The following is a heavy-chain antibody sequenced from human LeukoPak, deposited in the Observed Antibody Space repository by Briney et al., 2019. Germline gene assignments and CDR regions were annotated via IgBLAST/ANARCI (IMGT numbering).Heavy chain of an antibody. Sequence: GGSLRLSCAASGFTFSDYYMSWIRQAPGKGLEWVSYIYSGSSAIYYADSVKGRFTISRDNAKDSLYLQMNSLRAEDTAIYYCARGDLNRYLDYWGQGTLVTVSS. V-gene: IGHV3-11*01. CDR3: ARGDLNRYLDY. CDR2: IYSGSSAI. J-gene: IGHJ4*02. CDR1: GFTFSDYY. D-gene: IGHD2-21*02.